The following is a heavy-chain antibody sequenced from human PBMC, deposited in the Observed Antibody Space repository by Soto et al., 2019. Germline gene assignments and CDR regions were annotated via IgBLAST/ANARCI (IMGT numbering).Heavy chain of an antibody. CDR3: AHIPNYYQYDGFDP. Sequence: QITLKESGPTLVKPTQTLTLTCTFSGFSLTTRGVGVGWIRQPPGKALECLALIYWDDDKRYSPSLQSRPSITKDTSKNQVVLTMTNVDPVDTATYYCAHIPNYYQYDGFDPWGQGTLVSVSS. V-gene: IGHV2-5*02. J-gene: IGHJ5*02. D-gene: IGHD3-16*01. CDR1: GFSLTTRGVG. CDR2: IYWDDDK.